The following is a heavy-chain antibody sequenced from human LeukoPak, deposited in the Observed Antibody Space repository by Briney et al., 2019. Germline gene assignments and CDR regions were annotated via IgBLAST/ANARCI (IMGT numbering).Heavy chain of an antibody. V-gene: IGHV1-2*02. D-gene: IGHD4-17*01. Sequence: GASVKVSCKASGYTFTGYYMHWVRQAPGQGLEWMGWINPNSGGTNYAQKFQGRVTMTRDTSISTAYMELSRLRSEDTAVYYCASQPYGDYESWFDPWGQGTLVTVSS. J-gene: IGHJ5*02. CDR3: ASQPYGDYESWFDP. CDR1: GYTFTGYY. CDR2: INPNSGGT.